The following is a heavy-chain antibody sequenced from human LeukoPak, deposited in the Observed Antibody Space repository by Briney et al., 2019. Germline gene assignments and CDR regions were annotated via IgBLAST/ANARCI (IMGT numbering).Heavy chain of an antibody. J-gene: IGHJ4*02. CDR1: GYTFSTYY. CDR3: ARDLYDSSGYKFDY. D-gene: IGHD3-22*01. V-gene: IGHV1-2*06. CDR2: INPNSGGT. Sequence: ASVKVSCKTSGYTFSTYYMHWVRQAPGQGLEWMGRINPNSGGTNYAQKFQGRVTMTRDTSISTAYMELSRLRSDDTAVYYCARDLYDSSGYKFDYWGQGTLVTVSS.